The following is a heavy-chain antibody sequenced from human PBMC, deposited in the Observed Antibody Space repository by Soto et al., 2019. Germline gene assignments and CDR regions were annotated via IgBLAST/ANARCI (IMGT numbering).Heavy chain of an antibody. CDR2: SIPIFGTA. D-gene: IGHD1-26*01. Sequence: QVQLVQSGAEVKKPGSSVKVSCKASGGTFSRYAISWVRQAPGQGLEWMGGSIPIFGTANYAQKFQGRVTITADESTSTANVELSSLRSADTAVYYCANSYYDGWYFDFCVRGTLDTVSS. CDR1: GGTFSRYA. J-gene: IGHJ2*01. V-gene: IGHV1-69*01. CDR3: ANSYYDGWYFDF.